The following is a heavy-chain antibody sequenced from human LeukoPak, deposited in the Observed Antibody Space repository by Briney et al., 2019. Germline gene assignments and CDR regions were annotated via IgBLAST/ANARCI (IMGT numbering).Heavy chain of an antibody. Sequence: GSLRLSCAASGFTFSSYSMNWIRQAPGKGLEWIGSVRFSGSTYYNASLKSRVTISVDTSKNHFSLKLSSVTAADTAVYYCARLDIHPDEVDYWGQGTLVTVSS. CDR3: ARLDIHPDEVDY. J-gene: IGHJ4*02. D-gene: IGHD2-2*03. CDR2: VRFSGST. V-gene: IGHV4-59*05. CDR1: GFTFSSYS.